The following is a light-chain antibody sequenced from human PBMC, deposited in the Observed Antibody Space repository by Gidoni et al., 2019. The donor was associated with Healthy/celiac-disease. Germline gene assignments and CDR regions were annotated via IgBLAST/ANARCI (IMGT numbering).Light chain of an antibody. CDR1: SSDVGGYNY. CDR3: SSYTSSSTLYV. CDR2: DVS. J-gene: IGLJ1*01. Sequence: QSALTQPASVSGSPGQSITISCTGTSSDVGGYNYVSWYQQHPGKAPKLMIYDVSNRPSGVSNRFSGSKSGNTASLTISGLQAEDEADYYCSSYTSSSTLYVFGTGTKVXVX. V-gene: IGLV2-14*01.